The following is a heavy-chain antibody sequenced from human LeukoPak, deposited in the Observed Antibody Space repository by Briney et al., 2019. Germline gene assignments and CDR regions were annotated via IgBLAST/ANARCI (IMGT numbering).Heavy chain of an antibody. D-gene: IGHD3-10*01. Sequence: GGSLRLSCAASGFTVSSNYVSWVRQAPGKGLEWLSVFYSGGNTYYADSAKGRFTISRDNSKNTLYLQMNSLRAEDTAVYYCARDYYGSGRLDYWGQGTLVTVSS. V-gene: IGHV3-53*01. CDR1: GFTVSSNY. CDR2: FYSGGNT. J-gene: IGHJ4*02. CDR3: ARDYYGSGRLDY.